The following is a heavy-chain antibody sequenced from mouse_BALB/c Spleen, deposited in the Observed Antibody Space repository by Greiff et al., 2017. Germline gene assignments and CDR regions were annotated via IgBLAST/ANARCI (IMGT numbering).Heavy chain of an antibody. J-gene: IGHJ1*01. CDR1: GYSITSGYY. D-gene: IGHD1-1*02. V-gene: IGHV3-6*02. CDR2: ISYDGSN. CDR3: ARNLWYWYFDV. Sequence: EVKLQESGPGLVKPSQSLSLTCSVTGYSITSGYYWNWIRQFPGNKLEWMGYISYDGSNNYNPSLKNRISITRDTSKNQFFLKLNSVTTEDTATYYCARNLWYWYFDVWGAGTTVTVSS.